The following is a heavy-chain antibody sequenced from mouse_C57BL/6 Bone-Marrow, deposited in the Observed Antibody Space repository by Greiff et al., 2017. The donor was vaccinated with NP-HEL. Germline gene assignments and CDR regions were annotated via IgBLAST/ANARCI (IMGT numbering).Heavy chain of an antibody. Sequence: VKLQQSGPELVKPGASVKISCKASGYAFSSSWMNWVKQRPGKGLEWIGRIYPGDGDTNYNGKFKGKATLTADKSSSTAYMQLSSLTSEDSAVYFCARGLGTAWFAYWGQGTLVTVSA. CDR2: IYPGDGDT. D-gene: IGHD2-4*01. J-gene: IGHJ3*01. CDR1: GYAFSSSW. CDR3: ARGLGTAWFAY. V-gene: IGHV1-82*01.